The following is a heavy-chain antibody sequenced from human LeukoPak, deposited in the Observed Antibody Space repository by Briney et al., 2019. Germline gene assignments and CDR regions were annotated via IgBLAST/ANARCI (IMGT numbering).Heavy chain of an antibody. V-gene: IGHV3-21*01. J-gene: IGHJ5*02. CDR2: ISSSSSYI. Sequence: GGSLRPSCAASGFTFSSYSMNWVRPAPGKGLEWVSSISSSSSYIYYADSVKGRFTISRDNAKNSLYLQMNSLRAEDTAVYYCASIGYCSSTSCYFGFDPWGQGTLVTVSS. CDR3: ASIGYCSSTSCYFGFDP. CDR1: GFTFSSYS. D-gene: IGHD2-2*01.